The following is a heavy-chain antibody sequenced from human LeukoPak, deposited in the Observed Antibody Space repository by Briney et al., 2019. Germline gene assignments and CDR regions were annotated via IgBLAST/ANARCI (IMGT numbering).Heavy chain of an antibody. V-gene: IGHV1-2*02. J-gene: IGHJ4*02. D-gene: IGHD2-8*01. Sequence: ASVKVSCKASGYTFTGFYMHWVRQAPGQGLEWMGWINPNSDGANYAQKFQGRVTMTRDTSISTAYMELSSLRSEDTAVYYCARDLVDNACDFWGQGTLVTVSS. CDR3: ARDLVDNACDF. CDR1: GYTFTGFY. CDR2: INPNSDGA.